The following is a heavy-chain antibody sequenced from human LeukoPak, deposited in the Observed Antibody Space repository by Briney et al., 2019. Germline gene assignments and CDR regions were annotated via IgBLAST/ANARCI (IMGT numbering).Heavy chain of an antibody. CDR3: AKLFESGTYNNFFHY. CDR1: GFTFDDYA. V-gene: IGHV3-9*01. Sequence: GGSLRLSCAASGFTFDDYAMHWVRQAPGKGLEWVSGISWNSGSIGYADSVKGRFTISRDNAKNSLYLQMNSLRPEDTAIYHCAKLFESGTYNNFFHYWGQGTLVTVFS. CDR2: ISWNSGSI. D-gene: IGHD3-10*01. J-gene: IGHJ4*02.